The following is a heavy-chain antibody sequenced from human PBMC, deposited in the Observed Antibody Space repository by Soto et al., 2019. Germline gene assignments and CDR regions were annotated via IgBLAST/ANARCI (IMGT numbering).Heavy chain of an antibody. J-gene: IGHJ4*02. Sequence: QVQLLQSGAEVKKPGASVKVSCKVSGHTLTELSMHWVRQAPGRGLEWMGGFDPEDGETIFAQKFQGRVTMTEDTSTDSTYMELTSLRSEDTAAYYCAAGGPRWLHSPVDYWGQGTLVTISS. V-gene: IGHV1-24*01. D-gene: IGHD6-19*01. CDR1: GHTLTELS. CDR3: AAGGPRWLHSPVDY. CDR2: FDPEDGET.